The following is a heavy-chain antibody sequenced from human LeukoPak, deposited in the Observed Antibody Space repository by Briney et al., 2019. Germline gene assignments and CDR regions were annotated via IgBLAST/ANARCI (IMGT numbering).Heavy chain of an antibody. V-gene: IGHV3-21*01. Sequence: SGGSLRLSCAASGFTFSSYSMNWVRQAPGKGLEWVSSISSSSSYIYYADSMKGRFTISRDNAKNSLYLQMNSLRAEDTAVYYCARSGSHKPGCYDYWGQGTLVTVSS. CDR2: ISSSSSYI. CDR3: ARSGSHKPGCYDY. J-gene: IGHJ4*02. D-gene: IGHD1-26*01. CDR1: GFTFSSYS.